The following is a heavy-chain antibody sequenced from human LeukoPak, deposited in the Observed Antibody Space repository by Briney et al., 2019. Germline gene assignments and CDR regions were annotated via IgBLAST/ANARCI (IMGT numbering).Heavy chain of an antibody. CDR1: GGSISSGGYY. V-gene: IGHV4-30-2*01. CDR2: IYHSGST. Sequence: PSETLSLTCTVSGGSISSGGYYWSWIRQPPGKGLEWIGYIYHSGSTYYNPSLKSRVTISVDRSKNQFSLKLSSVTAADTAVYYCARERASAFDIWGQGTMVTVSS. J-gene: IGHJ3*02. CDR3: ARERASAFDI.